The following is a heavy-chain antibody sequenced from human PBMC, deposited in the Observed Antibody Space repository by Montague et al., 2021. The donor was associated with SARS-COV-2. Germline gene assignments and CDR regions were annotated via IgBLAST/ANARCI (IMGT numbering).Heavy chain of an antibody. CDR1: GGSIISSSYY. J-gene: IGHJ4*02. V-gene: IGHV4-39*01. D-gene: IGHD6-19*01. Sequence: SETLSLTCTVSGGSIISSSYYWAWIRQPPGKGLEWIGIIYYRGSTYYNPSLKSRVFISVDTSKNQFSLTLTSVTAADTAVYYCATQEDPSGWIPGPFDFWGQGTLVSVSS. CDR3: ATQEDPSGWIPGPFDF. CDR2: IYYRGST.